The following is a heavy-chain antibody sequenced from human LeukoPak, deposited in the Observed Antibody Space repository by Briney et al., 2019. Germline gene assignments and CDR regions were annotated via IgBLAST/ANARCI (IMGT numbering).Heavy chain of an antibody. J-gene: IGHJ6*02. CDR1: GYTFTGYY. Sequence: ASVKVSCKASGYTFTGYYMHWVRQAPGQGLEWMGWINPNSGGTNYAQKFQGRVTMTRDTSISTAYMELSRLRSDDTAVYYCASLHIVVVPAAAPGYYSMGVWGQGTTVTVSS. D-gene: IGHD2-2*01. CDR2: INPNSGGT. CDR3: ASLHIVVVPAAAPGYYSMGV. V-gene: IGHV1-2*02.